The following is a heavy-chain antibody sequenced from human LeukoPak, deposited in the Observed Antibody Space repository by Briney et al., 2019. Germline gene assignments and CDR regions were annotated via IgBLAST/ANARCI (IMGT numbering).Heavy chain of an antibody. V-gene: IGHV1-69*13. D-gene: IGHD3-10*01. CDR2: IIPIFGTA. J-gene: IGHJ5*02. CDR1: GGTFSSYA. CDR3: ARDRHYYGSGSCRGGWFDP. Sequence: SVKVSCKASGGTFSSYAISWVRQAPGQGLEWMGGIIPIFGTANYAQKFQGRVTITADESTSTAYMELSSLRSEDTAVYYCARDRHYYGSGSCRGGWFDPWGQGTLVTVSS.